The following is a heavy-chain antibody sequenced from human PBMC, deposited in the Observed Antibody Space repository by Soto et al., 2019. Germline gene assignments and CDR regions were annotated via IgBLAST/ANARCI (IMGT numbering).Heavy chain of an antibody. CDR1: GFTFSSYA. D-gene: IGHD4-4*01. CDR2: ISGSGGST. V-gene: IGHV3-23*01. CDR3: AKGLAVTIYYYYMDV. Sequence: GGSLRLSCAASGFTFSSYAMSWVRQAPGKGLEWVSAISGSGGSTYYADSVKGRFTISRDNSKNTLYLQMNSLRAEDTAVYYCAKGLAVTIYYYYMDVWGKGTTVTVSS. J-gene: IGHJ6*03.